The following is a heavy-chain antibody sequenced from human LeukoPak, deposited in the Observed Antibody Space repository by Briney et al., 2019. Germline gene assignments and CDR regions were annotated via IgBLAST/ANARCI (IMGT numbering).Heavy chain of an antibody. J-gene: IGHJ4*02. CDR2: INWNGGSR. CDR3: AKDQEQWLVGGYFDY. D-gene: IGHD6-19*01. CDR1: GFNFDDYV. Sequence: GGSLRLSCAASGFNFDDYVMTWVRQAPGKGLEWVSGINWNGGSRGYADSVKGRFTISRDNAKNSLYLQMNSLRAEDTAVYYCAKDQEQWLVGGYFDYWGQGTLVTVSS. V-gene: IGHV3-20*04.